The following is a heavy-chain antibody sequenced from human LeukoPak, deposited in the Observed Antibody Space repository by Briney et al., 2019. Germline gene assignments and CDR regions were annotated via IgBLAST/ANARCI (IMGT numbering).Heavy chain of an antibody. Sequence: QXXGKGLEWIGYIYYTGSTNYNPSLKSRVIISVDTSKNQLSLKLGSVTAADTAVYYCASLLGSGSDFDYWGQGTLVTVSS. V-gene: IGHV4-59*01. CDR3: ASLLGSGSDFDY. CDR2: IYYTGST. D-gene: IGHD3-22*01. J-gene: IGHJ4*02.